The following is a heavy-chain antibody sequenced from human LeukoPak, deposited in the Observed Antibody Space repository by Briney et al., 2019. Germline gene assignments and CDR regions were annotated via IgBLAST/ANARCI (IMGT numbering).Heavy chain of an antibody. V-gene: IGHV3-23*01. J-gene: IGHJ4*02. Sequence: PGGSLRLSCAASGFTFSSYAMSWVRQAPGNGLEWVSAISGSGGSTYYADSVKGRFTISRDNSKNTLYLQMNSLRAEDTAVYYCAKDYYGSGSYYFDYWGQGTLVTVSS. D-gene: IGHD3-10*01. CDR1: GFTFSSYA. CDR2: ISGSGGST. CDR3: AKDYYGSGSYYFDY.